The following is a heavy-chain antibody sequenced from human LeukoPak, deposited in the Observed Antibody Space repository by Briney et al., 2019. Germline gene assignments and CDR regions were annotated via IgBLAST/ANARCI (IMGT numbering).Heavy chain of an antibody. CDR1: GGSINNGGYY. V-gene: IGHV4-31*03. CDR3: ARELQNTTPYFYYYMDV. J-gene: IGHJ6*03. D-gene: IGHD2/OR15-2a*01. Sequence: PSETLSLTCTVSGGSINNGGYYWSWIRQHPGKGLEWIGYIYYSGSTHYNPSLKSRVTISVDTSKNQFSLKVSSVTAADTAVYYCARELQNTTPYFYYYMDVWGKGTTVTVSS. CDR2: IYYSGST.